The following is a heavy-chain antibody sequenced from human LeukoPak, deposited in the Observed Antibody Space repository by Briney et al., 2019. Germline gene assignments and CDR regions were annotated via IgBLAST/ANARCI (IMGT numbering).Heavy chain of an antibody. CDR1: GFTFGNYW. J-gene: IGHJ4*02. CDR2: ISYDGSNK. CDR3: AKWTPMYCSGGSCFPPDISDY. V-gene: IGHV3-30*18. Sequence: GGSLRLSCAASGFTFGNYWMHWVRQAPGKGLEWVAVISYDGSNKYYADSVKGRFTISRDNSKNTLYLQMNSLRAEDTAVYYCAKWTPMYCSGGSCFPPDISDYWGQGTLVTVSS. D-gene: IGHD2-15*01.